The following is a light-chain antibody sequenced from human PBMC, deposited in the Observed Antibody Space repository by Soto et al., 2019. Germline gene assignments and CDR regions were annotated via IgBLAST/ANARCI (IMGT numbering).Light chain of an antibody. V-gene: IGKV1-9*01. Sequence: DIQLTQSPAFLSASVGDRVTITCRASQGISSYLAWYQQEPGKAPTLLIYTASTLQSGVPSRFSGSGSGTEFTLTISSLQPEDSATYYCQQVNSYPPTFGQGTKLEIK. J-gene: IGKJ2*01. CDR1: QGISSY. CDR2: TAS. CDR3: QQVNSYPPT.